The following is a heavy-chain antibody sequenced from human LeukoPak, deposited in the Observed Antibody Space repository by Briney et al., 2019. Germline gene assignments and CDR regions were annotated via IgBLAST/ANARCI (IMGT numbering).Heavy chain of an antibody. D-gene: IGHD1-26*01. CDR1: GFTFSSYA. J-gene: IGHJ4*02. Sequence: PGRSLRLSCAASGFTFSSYAMNWVRQAPGKGLVWVSAISGGGVTSTYYADSMKGRFTISRDNSKNTLYLQMNSLRAEDTAVYYCAKAGSHSYFDYWGQGTLVTVSS. V-gene: IGHV3-23*01. CDR2: ISGGGVTST. CDR3: AKAGSHSYFDY.